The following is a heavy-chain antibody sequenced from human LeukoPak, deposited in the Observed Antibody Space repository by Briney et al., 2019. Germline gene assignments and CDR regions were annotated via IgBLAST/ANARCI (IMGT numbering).Heavy chain of an antibody. D-gene: IGHD5-18*01. CDR3: AKVAFPSTWIQPNRQESEFDY. CDR1: GFTFSSYA. Sequence: GGSLRLSCAASGFTFSSYAMSWVRQAPGKGLEWVSAISGSGGSTYYADSVKGRFTISRDNSKNTLYLQMNSLRAEDTAVYYCAKVAFPSTWIQPNRQESEFDYWGQGTLVTVSS. J-gene: IGHJ4*02. V-gene: IGHV3-23*01. CDR2: ISGSGGST.